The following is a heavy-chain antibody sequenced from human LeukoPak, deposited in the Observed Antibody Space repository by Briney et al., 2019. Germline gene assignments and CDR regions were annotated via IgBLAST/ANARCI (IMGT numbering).Heavy chain of an antibody. CDR2: ISSSGSTI. Sequence: PGGSLRLSCAASGFTFNTFNMNWVRQAPGKGLEWVSYISSSGSTIYYADSVKGRFTISRDNAKNSLYLQMNSLRAEDTAVYYCARAYGDYVLHWGYFDYWGQGTLVTVSS. CDR1: GFTFNTFN. CDR3: ARAYGDYVLHWGYFDY. D-gene: IGHD4-17*01. V-gene: IGHV3-48*04. J-gene: IGHJ4*02.